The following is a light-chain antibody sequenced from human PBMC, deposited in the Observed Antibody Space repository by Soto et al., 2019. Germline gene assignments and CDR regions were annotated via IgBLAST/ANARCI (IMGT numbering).Light chain of an antibody. J-gene: IGKJ1*01. CDR2: DAS. CDR1: QSVSSN. Sequence: EIVMTQSPATLSFSPGETATLSCRASQSVSSNLAWYQQKPGQAPRLLIYDASNRATGIPARFSGSGSGTEFPLTISLLQSEDFVVYYCQQYNNFWTFGQGTKVEIK. V-gene: IGKV3-15*01. CDR3: QQYNNFWT.